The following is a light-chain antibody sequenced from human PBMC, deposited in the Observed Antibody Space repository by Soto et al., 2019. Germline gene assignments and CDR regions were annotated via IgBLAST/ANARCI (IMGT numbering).Light chain of an antibody. V-gene: IGLV2-14*01. CDR3: SSYTSSSTLWV. CDR1: TRDVGGYNY. J-gene: IGLJ1*01. Sequence: QSALTQPASVSGSPGQSITISCTGTTRDVGGYNYVSWYQQHPGKAPKLMIYDVSNRPSGVSNRFSGSKSGNTASLTISGLQAEDEADYYCSSYTSSSTLWVFGTGT. CDR2: DVS.